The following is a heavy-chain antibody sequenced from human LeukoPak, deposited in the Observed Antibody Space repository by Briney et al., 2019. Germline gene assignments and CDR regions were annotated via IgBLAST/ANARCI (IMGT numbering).Heavy chain of an antibody. CDR2: INHSGST. CDR3: ARDSGAYCGGDCYPTAGNYFDY. CDR1: GGSFSGYY. Sequence: SETLSLTCAVYGGSFSGYYWSWIRQPPRKGLDWIGEINHSGSTNYNPSLKSRVTISVDTSNNQSSIKLSSVTAADTAVYYCARDSGAYCGGDCYPTAGNYFDYWGQGTLVTASS. D-gene: IGHD2-21*02. J-gene: IGHJ4*02. V-gene: IGHV4-34*01.